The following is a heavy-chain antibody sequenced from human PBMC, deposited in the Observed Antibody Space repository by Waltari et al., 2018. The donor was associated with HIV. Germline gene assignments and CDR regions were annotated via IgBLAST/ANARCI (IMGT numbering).Heavy chain of an antibody. D-gene: IGHD6-6*01. CDR1: GDSISSSSYY. CDR3: ARHEYTSSSSWNGFDP. J-gene: IGHJ5*02. V-gene: IGHV4-39*01. Sequence: HLQMQESGPGLVKPSETLSLTCTVSGDSISSSSYYWGWIRQTPGQGLEWIGSIYYTGSPSYNPSLRSRVTISIDTSKNHFSLKLSSVTAADTAIYYCARHEYTSSSSWNGFDPWGRGTLVIVSS. CDR2: IYYTGSP.